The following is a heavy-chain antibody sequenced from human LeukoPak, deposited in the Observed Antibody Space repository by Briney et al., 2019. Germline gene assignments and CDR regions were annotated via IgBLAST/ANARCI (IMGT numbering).Heavy chain of an antibody. CDR2: ICGCGGST. CDR3: AKSYYDFWSGYPDAFAF. CDR1: GFTFSSYA. J-gene: IGHJ3*01. D-gene: IGHD3-3*01. Sequence: GGSLRLSCAASGFTFSSYAMSWVRQAPGKGLEWVSAICGCGGSTYYADSVKGRFTISRDNSKNTLYLQMNSLRAEDTAVYYCAKSYYDFWSGYPDAFAFWGQGTMVTVSS. V-gene: IGHV3-23*01.